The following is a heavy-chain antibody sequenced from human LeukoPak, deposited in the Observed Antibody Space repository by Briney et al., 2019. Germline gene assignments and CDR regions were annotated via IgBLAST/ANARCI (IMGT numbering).Heavy chain of an antibody. Sequence: SGRSLRLSCAAAGFLISDFEINWVRQAPGEWLEWVSFISSSGSDIYYGDSVKGRFTISRDNDRNTLYLQMNSLRAEDTAVYYCVRCDYYDTTGFYYGMDVWGQGTTVTVSS. V-gene: IGHV3-48*03. CDR2: ISSSGSDI. CDR1: GFLISDFE. D-gene: IGHD3-22*01. J-gene: IGHJ6*02. CDR3: VRCDYYDTTGFYYGMDV.